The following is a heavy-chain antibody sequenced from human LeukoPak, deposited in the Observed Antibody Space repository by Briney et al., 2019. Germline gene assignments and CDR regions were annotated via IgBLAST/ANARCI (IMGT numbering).Heavy chain of an antibody. CDR3: AKDGDYNSTFDYYYYGMDV. Sequence: PGRSLRLSCAASGFTFSSYGMHWVRQAPGKGLEWVAVISYDGSITYYADSVKGRFTISRDNSKNTLYLQMNSPRAEDTAVYHCAKDGDYNSTFDYYYYGMDVWGQGTTVTVSS. V-gene: IGHV3-30*18. D-gene: IGHD4-17*01. CDR2: ISYDGSIT. CDR1: GFTFSSYG. J-gene: IGHJ6*02.